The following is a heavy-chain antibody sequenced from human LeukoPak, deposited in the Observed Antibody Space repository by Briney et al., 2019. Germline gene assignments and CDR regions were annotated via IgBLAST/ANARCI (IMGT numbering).Heavy chain of an antibody. CDR1: GYSISSGYY. V-gene: IGHV4-38-2*01. J-gene: IGHJ4*02. Sequence: PWETLSLTCAVSGYSISSGYYWGWSRPPPGRGLGWVGSIYHSGGTYYNPSLKGRVTISVDTSKNQVSLKLSSVTAADTAVYYCARHAADLKSYSNGLDYWGQGTLVTVSS. CDR2: IYHSGGT. CDR3: ARHAADLKSYSNGLDY. D-gene: IGHD4-11*01.